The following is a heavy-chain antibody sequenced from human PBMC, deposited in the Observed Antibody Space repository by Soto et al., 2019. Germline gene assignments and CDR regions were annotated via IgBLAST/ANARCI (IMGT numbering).Heavy chain of an antibody. CDR3: TRDQGGSYDSWFDP. Sequence: EVQVVESGGGLVQPGGSLRLSCSFTFSMYSMNWVRPAPGKGLEWVACISSGGSYIKYADSVKGRFTISRDNAKNSVSLQMNSLRVDDTAVYFCTRDQGGSYDSWFDPWGQGTLVTVSS. V-gene: IGHV3-21*01. D-gene: IGHD1-26*01. J-gene: IGHJ5*02. CDR1: FTFSMYS. CDR2: ISSGGSYI.